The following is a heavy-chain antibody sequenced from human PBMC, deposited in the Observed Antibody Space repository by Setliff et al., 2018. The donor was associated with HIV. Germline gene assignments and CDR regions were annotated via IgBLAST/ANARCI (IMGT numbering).Heavy chain of an antibody. CDR3: ARDLTTTTPFDL. V-gene: IGHV3-21*06. D-gene: IGHD2-15*01. J-gene: IGHJ4*02. Sequence: GESLKISCAASGFDISVYDLNWVRQAPGKGLEWLSSISHSGNFMYYANSLKGRFTISRDNAESSLFLQMNSLTVGDTAVYYCARDLTTTTPFDLWGPGTLVTVSS. CDR2: ISHSGNFM. CDR1: GFDISVYD.